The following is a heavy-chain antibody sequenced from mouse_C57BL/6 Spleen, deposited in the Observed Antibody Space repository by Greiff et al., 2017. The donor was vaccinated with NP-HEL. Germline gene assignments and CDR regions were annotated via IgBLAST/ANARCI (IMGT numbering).Heavy chain of an antibody. Sequence: QVQLQQPGAELVKPGASVKLSCKASGYTFTSYWMQWVKQRPGQGLAWIGEIDPSDSYTNYNQKFKGKATLTVDTSSSTAYMQLSSLTSEDAAVYYCARRGGSSPAWFAYWGQGTLVTVSA. CDR2: IDPSDSYT. J-gene: IGHJ3*01. V-gene: IGHV1-50*01. D-gene: IGHD1-1*01. CDR1: GYTFTSYW. CDR3: ARRGGSSPAWFAY.